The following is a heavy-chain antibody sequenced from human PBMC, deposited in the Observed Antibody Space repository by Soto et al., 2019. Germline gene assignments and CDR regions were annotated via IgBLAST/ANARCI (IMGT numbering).Heavy chain of an antibody. CDR3: ARSVNIAVAGTGIDY. CDR2: MSYDGSKI. CDR1: GFTFSSYA. D-gene: IGHD6-19*01. V-gene: IGHV3-30-3*01. J-gene: IGHJ4*02. Sequence: PGGSLRLSCAASGFTFSSYAMHWVRQAPGKGLEWVAVMSYDGSKIYYADYVKGRFTISRDNSKNTMYLKMISLKVEDTAVYYCARSVNIAVAGTGIDYWGQGTLVTVAS.